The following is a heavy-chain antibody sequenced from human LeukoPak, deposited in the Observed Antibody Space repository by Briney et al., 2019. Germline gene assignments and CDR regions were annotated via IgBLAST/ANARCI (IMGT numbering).Heavy chain of an antibody. J-gene: IGHJ6*04. D-gene: IGHD7-27*01. CDR3: AKDFANWGLMDV. V-gene: IGHV3-43*02. CDR1: GFTFDDYA. Sequence: GGSLRLSCAASGFTFDDYAMHWVRQAPGKGLEWVSLISGDGGSTYYADSVEGRFTISRDNSKNSLYLQMNSLRTEDTALYYCAKDFANWGLMDVWGKGTTVTVSS. CDR2: ISGDGGST.